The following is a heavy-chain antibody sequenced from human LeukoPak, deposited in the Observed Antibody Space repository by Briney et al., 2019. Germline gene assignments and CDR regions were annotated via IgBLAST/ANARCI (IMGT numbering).Heavy chain of an antibody. V-gene: IGHV3-23*01. J-gene: IGHJ4*02. CDR3: ARNHYDSSGYYSGWLYY. D-gene: IGHD3-22*01. CDR1: GFTFSSYA. CDR2: ISGSGGST. Sequence: PGGSLRLSCAASGFTFSSYAMSWVRQAPGKGLEWVSAISGSGGSTYYVDSVKGRFTLSRDNSKNTLYLQMNSLRAEDTAVYYCARNHYDSSGYYSGWLYYWGQGTLVTVSS.